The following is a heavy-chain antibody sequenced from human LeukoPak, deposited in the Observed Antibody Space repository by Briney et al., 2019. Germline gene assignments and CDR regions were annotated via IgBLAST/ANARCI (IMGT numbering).Heavy chain of an antibody. CDR3: AKGGRLRYFDWLLQLDY. Sequence: GRSLRLSCAASGFTFGSYGMHWVRQAPGKGLEWVAVIWYDGSNKYYADSVKGRFTISRDNSKNTLYLQMNSLRAEDTAVYYCAKGGRLRYFDWLLQLDYWGQGTLVTVSS. CDR1: GFTFGSYG. V-gene: IGHV3-33*06. J-gene: IGHJ4*02. D-gene: IGHD3-9*01. CDR2: IWYDGSNK.